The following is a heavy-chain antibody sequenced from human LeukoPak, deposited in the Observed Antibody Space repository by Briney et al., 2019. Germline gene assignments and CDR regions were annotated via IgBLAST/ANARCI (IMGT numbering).Heavy chain of an antibody. D-gene: IGHD2-2*01. V-gene: IGHV1-3*01. CDR1: GYTFTSYA. CDR2: INAGNGNT. J-gene: IGHJ4*02. Sequence: ASVKVSCKASGYTFTSYAMHWVRQAPGQRLEWMGRINAGNGNTKYSQKFQGRVTITRDTSASTAYMELSSLRSEDTAVYYCARGSIVVVALGYWGQGTLVTVSS. CDR3: ARGSIVVVALGY.